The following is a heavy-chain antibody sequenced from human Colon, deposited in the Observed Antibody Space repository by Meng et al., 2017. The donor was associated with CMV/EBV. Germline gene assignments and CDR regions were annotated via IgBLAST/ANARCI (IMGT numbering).Heavy chain of an antibody. J-gene: IGHJ4*02. CDR2: SRHSGST. CDR1: CTFTGCSDYY. D-gene: IGHD2-21*01. V-gene: IGHV4-39*06. CDR3: GSQGGDTKDDDY. Sequence: ASCTFTGCSDYYLGQVPGPGGVGLEWIERSRHSGSTVYNPHGKSHATISTDTSKNQVALRLRSVTAADTAVYFCGSQGGDTKDDDYWGQGTLVTVSS.